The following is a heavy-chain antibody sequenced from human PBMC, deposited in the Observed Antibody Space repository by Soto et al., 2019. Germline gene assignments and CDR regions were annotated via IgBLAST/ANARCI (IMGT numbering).Heavy chain of an antibody. CDR1: GFTFRSYA. CDR2: ISGSGGST. Sequence: AGGSLRLSCAASGFTFRSYAMSWVRQAPGKGLEWVSAISGSGGSTYYADSVKGRFTISRDNSKNTLYLQMNSLRAEDTAVYYCAKETVDIVATLFDYWGQGTLVTVSS. CDR3: AKETVDIVATLFDY. V-gene: IGHV3-23*01. D-gene: IGHD5-12*01. J-gene: IGHJ4*02.